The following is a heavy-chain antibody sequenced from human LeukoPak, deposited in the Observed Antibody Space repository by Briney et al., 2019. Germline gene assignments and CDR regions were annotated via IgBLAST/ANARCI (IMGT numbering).Heavy chain of an antibody. J-gene: IGHJ4*02. CDR3: AKDPLGYYFDC. CDR2: ISYDGSSK. CDR1: GFTFRSYD. D-gene: IGHD7-27*01. Sequence: GGPLRLSCAASGFTFRSYDMYWVRQAPGKGLQWVATISYDGSSKYYEDSVKGRFTISRDNSENTLHPQMNSLRIEDTAVYYCAKDPLGYYFDCWGQGTLVTVSS. V-gene: IGHV3-30*18.